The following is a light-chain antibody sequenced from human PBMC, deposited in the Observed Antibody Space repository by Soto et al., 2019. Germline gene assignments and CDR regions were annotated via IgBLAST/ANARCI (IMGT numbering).Light chain of an antibody. CDR2: EAS. CDR3: QQYHSYPYT. CDR1: KGFSGW. J-gene: IGKJ2*01. Sequence: DIQMTQSPSTLSASLGDRVTITSRAGKGFSGWLAWYQQKPGKAPKVKIYEASSLDSGVPSRFSGSGSGTEFTLTITSLQSDDFATYYCQQYHSYPYTYGQGTKLEIK. V-gene: IGKV1-5*03.